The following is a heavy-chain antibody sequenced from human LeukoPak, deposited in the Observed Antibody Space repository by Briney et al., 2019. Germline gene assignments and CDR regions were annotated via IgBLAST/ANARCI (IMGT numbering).Heavy chain of an antibody. CDR1: GGSISSYY. Sequence: SETLSLTCTVSGGSISSYYWSWIRQPPGKGLEWLGYIYYSGSTDYNPSLKSRVTISVDTSKNQFSLKLSSVTAADTAVYYCARDNYGDFYFDYWGQGTLVTVSS. CDR3: ARDNYGDFYFDY. CDR2: IYYSGST. D-gene: IGHD4-17*01. J-gene: IGHJ4*02. V-gene: IGHV4-59*01.